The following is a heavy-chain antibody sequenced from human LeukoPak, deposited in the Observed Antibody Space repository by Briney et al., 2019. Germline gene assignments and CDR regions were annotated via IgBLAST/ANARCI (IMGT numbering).Heavy chain of an antibody. CDR3: ARPRVEHGYDKSGSFDS. J-gene: IGHJ4*02. D-gene: IGHD3-22*01. CDR2: INPRGGRA. V-gene: IGHV1-46*01. CDR1: GYTFTSYY. Sequence: GASVTVSFTASGYTFTSYYIHWVRQAPGQGLEWMGIINPRGGRATYAQKFQGRVAMTRDASTSTVYMELRSLRSEDAAVYCWARPRVEHGYDKSGSFDSWGQGTPVIVSA.